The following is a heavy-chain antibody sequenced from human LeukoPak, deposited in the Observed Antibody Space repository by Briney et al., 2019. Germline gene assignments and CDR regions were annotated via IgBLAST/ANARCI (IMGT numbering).Heavy chain of an antibody. Sequence: GGSLRLSCAASGFTFSSYAMSWVRQAPGKGLEWVSAISGSGGSTYYADFVKGRFTISRDNSKNTLYLQMNSLRAEDTAVYYCAKDHRAMVRGVDRKNFDYWGQGTLVTVSS. CDR2: ISGSGGST. CDR3: AKDHRAMVRGVDRKNFDY. J-gene: IGHJ4*02. CDR1: GFTFSSYA. V-gene: IGHV3-23*01. D-gene: IGHD3-10*01.